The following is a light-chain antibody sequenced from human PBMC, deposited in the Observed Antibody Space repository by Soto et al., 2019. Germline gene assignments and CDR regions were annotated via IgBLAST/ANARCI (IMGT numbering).Light chain of an antibody. CDR3: QSYDSSLSGLL. V-gene: IGLV1-40*01. J-gene: IGLJ2*01. Sequence: QSVLTQPPSVSGAPGQRVTISCTGSSSNIGAGYDVHWYQQLPGTAPKLLIYGNSNRPSGVPDRFSGSKSGTSASLAIPGLQAEDDADYYCQSYDSSLSGLLFGGGTKLTVL. CDR1: SSNIGAGYD. CDR2: GNS.